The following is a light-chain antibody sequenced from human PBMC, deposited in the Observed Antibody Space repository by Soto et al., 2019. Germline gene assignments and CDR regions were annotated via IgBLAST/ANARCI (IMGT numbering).Light chain of an antibody. J-gene: IGKJ1*01. CDR3: QQYGSSGT. CDR1: QSVSSY. Sequence: EIVMTQSPATLSLSPGERATLSCRASQSVSSYLAWYQQKPGQAPRLLIYGASNRATGIPDRFSGSGSGTDFPLTISRLEPEDFAVYYCQQYGSSGTFGQGTKVDI. V-gene: IGKV3-20*01. CDR2: GAS.